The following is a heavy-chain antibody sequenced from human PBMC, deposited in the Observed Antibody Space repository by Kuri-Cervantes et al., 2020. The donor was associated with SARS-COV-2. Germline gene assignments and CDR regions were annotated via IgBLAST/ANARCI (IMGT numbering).Heavy chain of an antibody. J-gene: IGHJ4*02. CDR3: ARETPEHSSSWFDF. V-gene: IGHV3-43*02. CDR1: GFTFDDYA. CDR2: ISGDGGST. D-gene: IGHD6-13*01. Sequence: GESLKISCAASGFTFDDYAMHWVRQAPGKGLEWVSLISGDGGSTYYADSVKGRFTISRDNSKNTLYLQMNSLRPEDTAVYYCARETPEHSSSWFDFWGQGSVVTVSS.